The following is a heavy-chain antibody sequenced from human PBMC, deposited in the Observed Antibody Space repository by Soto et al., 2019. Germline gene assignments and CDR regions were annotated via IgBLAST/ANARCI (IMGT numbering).Heavy chain of an antibody. D-gene: IGHD2-15*01. V-gene: IGHV3-64*01. J-gene: IGHJ3*02. CDR1: GFTFSSYA. CDR3: ATSSGGSCYSGSGGCAFDI. Sequence: GGSLRLSCAASGFTFSSYAMHWVRQAPGKGLEYVSAISSNGGSTYYAKSVKGRFTISRDNSKNTLYLQMGSLRAEDMAVYYCATSSGGSCYSGSGGCAFDIWGQGTMVTVSS. CDR2: ISSNGGST.